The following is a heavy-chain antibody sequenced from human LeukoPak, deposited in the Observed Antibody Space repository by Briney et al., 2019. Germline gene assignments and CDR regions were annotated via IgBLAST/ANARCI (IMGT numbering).Heavy chain of an antibody. CDR2: IYTSGST. V-gene: IGHV4-61*02. Sequence: KPSETLSLTCTVSGGSISSGSYYWSWIRQPAGKGLEWIGRIYTSGSTNYNPSLKSRVTISVDTSKNQFSLKLSSVTAADTAVYYCARDEVAGRFDYWGQGTLVTVSS. J-gene: IGHJ4*02. CDR3: ARDEVAGRFDY. D-gene: IGHD6-19*01. CDR1: GGSISSGSYY.